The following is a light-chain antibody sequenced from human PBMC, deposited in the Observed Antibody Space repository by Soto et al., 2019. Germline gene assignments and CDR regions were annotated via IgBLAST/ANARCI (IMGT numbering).Light chain of an antibody. V-gene: IGLV2-14*01. CDR3: SSYTSRKTRL. CDR2: EVS. J-gene: IGLJ1*01. CDR1: SSDIGGYKF. Sequence: SVLTQPASVSGSPGQSITISCTGTSSDIGGYKFVSWYQQHPGKAPKLLIYEVSNRPSGASTRFSGSKSANTASLTISGLQPEDEADYYCSSYTSRKTRLFGTGTKVTVL.